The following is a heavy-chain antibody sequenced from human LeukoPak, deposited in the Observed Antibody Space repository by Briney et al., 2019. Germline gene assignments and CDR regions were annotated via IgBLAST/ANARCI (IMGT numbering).Heavy chain of an antibody. Sequence: GRSLRLSCAASGFTFTTYGMHWVRQAPGKGLEWVAVISYDGSYKYYVDSVKGRFTISRDNSKNTLYLQMDSLTPEDTAVYYCASQKTYYYDSSGPWGQGTLVTVSS. D-gene: IGHD3-22*01. CDR1: GFTFTTYG. J-gene: IGHJ4*02. CDR2: ISYDGSYK. V-gene: IGHV3-30*03. CDR3: ASQKTYYYDSSGP.